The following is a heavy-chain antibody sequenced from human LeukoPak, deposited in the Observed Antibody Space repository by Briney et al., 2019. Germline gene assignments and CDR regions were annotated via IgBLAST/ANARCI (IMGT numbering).Heavy chain of an antibody. CDR2: IGAYNGNT. D-gene: IGHD3-22*01. J-gene: IGHJ4*02. CDR3: ARDHPLYDRRDFDY. V-gene: IGHV1-18*01. CDR1: GYTFTSYG. Sequence: GASVKVSCKASGYTFTSYGISWGRQAPGQGLEWMGWIGAYNGNTNYAQKLQGRVTMTTDTSTSTDYMELRSLRSDDTAVYYCARDHPLYDRRDFDYWGQGTLVTVSS.